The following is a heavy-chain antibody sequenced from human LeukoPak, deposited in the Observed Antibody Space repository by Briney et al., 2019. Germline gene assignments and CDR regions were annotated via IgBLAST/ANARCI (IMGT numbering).Heavy chain of an antibody. CDR1: GFTFSSYA. J-gene: IGHJ4*02. D-gene: IGHD2-21*02. CDR2: ISYDGSNK. CDR3: ARDRLVVTVYYFDY. V-gene: IGHV3-30-3*01. Sequence: PGGSLRLSCAASGFTFSSYAMHWVRQAPGKGLEWVAVISYDGSNKYYADSVKGRFTISRDNSKNTLYLQMNSLRAEDTAVYYCARDRLVVTVYYFDYWGQGTLVAVSS.